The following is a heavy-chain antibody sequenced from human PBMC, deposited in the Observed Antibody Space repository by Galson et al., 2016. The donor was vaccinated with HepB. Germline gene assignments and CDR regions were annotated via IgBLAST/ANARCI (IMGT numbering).Heavy chain of an antibody. CDR1: GFTFSDYY. CDR2: ISVTSTYT. CDR3: ARDRGSYCGGDCSDYYFDY. Sequence: SLRLSCAASGFTFSDYYMSWIRQAPGKGLEWVSYISVTSTYTNYADSVKGRFTVSRDNAENSLYLQMNTLRAEDTAIYYCARDRGSYCGGDCSDYYFDYWGQGTLVTVSS. J-gene: IGHJ4*02. D-gene: IGHD2-21*02. V-gene: IGHV3-11*06.